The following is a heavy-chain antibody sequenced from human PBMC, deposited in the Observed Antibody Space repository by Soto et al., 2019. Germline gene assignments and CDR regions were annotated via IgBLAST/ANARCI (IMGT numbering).Heavy chain of an antibody. CDR2: IYYSGHI. CDR1: GASITTYY. CDR3: ARHGATNWGGFFVS. D-gene: IGHD7-27*01. J-gene: IGHJ4*02. Sequence: QVQLQESGPGLVKPSETLSLTCNVSGASITTYYWSWIRQPPGKGLEWIGYIYYSGHINYNPSLKSRVTISVDTSKQQFSLKLSSVTAADTAVYYCARHGATNWGGFFVSWGLGTLVSVSS. V-gene: IGHV4-59*08.